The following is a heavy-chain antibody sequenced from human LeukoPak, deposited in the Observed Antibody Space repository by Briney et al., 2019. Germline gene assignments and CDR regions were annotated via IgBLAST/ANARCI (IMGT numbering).Heavy chain of an antibody. CDR3: ARDAQRGFDYSNSLRY. J-gene: IGHJ4*02. CDR1: GFTFSHYG. CDR2: IWSDGTNT. Sequence: GGSLRLSCAAAGFTFSHYGMHWVRQAPGKGLGWVAVIWSDGTNTYYAASVKGRFTISRDDSDKTVYLQMNSLRPEDTGVYYCARDAQRGFDYSNSLRYWGQGTPVAVST. V-gene: IGHV3-33*01. D-gene: IGHD4-11*01.